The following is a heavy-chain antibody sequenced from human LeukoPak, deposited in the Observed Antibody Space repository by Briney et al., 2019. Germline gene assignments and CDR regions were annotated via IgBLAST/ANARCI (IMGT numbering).Heavy chain of an antibody. CDR1: GFTFSSYW. CDR3: AKDRFIRYSSSQGRYYYGMDV. D-gene: IGHD6-13*01. Sequence: PGGSLRLSCAASGFTFSSYWMSWVRQAPGKGLEWVAVISYDGSNKYYADSVKGRFTISRDNSKNTLYLQMNSLRGEDTAVYYCAKDRFIRYSSSQGRYYYGMDVWGQGTTVTVSS. J-gene: IGHJ6*02. CDR2: ISYDGSNK. V-gene: IGHV3-30*18.